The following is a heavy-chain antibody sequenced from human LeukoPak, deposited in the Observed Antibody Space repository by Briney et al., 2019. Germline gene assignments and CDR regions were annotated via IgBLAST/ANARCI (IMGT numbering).Heavy chain of an antibody. D-gene: IGHD3-22*01. CDR3: TTGGIGNYYDSSGYPREY. Sequence: GGSLRLSSAASGFTFSNAWMSWVRQAPGKGLEWVGRIKSKTDGGTTDYAAPVKGRFTISRDDSKNTLYLQMNSLKTEDTAVYYCTTGGIGNYYDSSGYPREYWGQGTLVTVSS. CDR1: GFTFSNAW. J-gene: IGHJ4*02. CDR2: IKSKTDGGTT. V-gene: IGHV3-15*01.